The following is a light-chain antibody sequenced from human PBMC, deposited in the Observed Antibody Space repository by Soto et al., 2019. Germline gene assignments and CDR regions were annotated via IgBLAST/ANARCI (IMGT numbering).Light chain of an antibody. CDR3: AAWDDSRNGHV. Sequence: QSVLTQPPSASGTPGQRVTISCSGSSFNIGSNTVNWFHQLPETAPTHLIYSNNHRPSWVPDRFSASKSGISASLAISGRQSEDEAAYYCAAWDDSRNGHVFGTGTKLTVL. CDR1: SFNIGSNT. J-gene: IGLJ1*01. CDR2: SNN. V-gene: IGLV1-44*01.